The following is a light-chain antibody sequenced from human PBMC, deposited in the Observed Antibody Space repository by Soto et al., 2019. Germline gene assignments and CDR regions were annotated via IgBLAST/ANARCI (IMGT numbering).Light chain of an antibody. J-gene: IGKJ4*01. V-gene: IGKV1-39*01. CDR1: QTISSY. Sequence: DIQMTQSPSSLSASVGDRVTITCRASQTISSYVNWYQQELGEAPKLLIHAASSLQGGVPSRFSGSGSGTDFALTISSLQPEDFATYYCQQTYKIPLTFGGGTKVEI. CDR2: AAS. CDR3: QQTYKIPLT.